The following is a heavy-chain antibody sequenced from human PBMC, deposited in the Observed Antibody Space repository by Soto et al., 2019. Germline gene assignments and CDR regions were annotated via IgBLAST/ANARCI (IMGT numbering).Heavy chain of an antibody. J-gene: IGHJ5*02. CDR1: GGSISSDDYS. Sequence: SETLSLTCTVSGGSISSDDYSWSWVRQSPGKGLEWIGRIYNSGITYYNPSLKSRVVISIDTSRNQFSLRLNSLTAADRAVYFCARGVTVFGLVSRFWFDPWGQGTVVTVSS. V-gene: IGHV4-30-4*01. CDR3: ARGVTVFGLVSRFWFDP. D-gene: IGHD3-3*01. CDR2: IYNSGIT.